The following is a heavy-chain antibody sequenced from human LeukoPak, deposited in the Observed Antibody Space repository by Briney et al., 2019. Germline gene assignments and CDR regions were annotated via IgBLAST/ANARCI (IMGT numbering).Heavy chain of an antibody. V-gene: IGHV4-61*10. CDR2: TYYSGST. CDR3: ATLVILRSFHAFDV. J-gene: IGHJ3*01. CDR1: GDSINNDTYY. Sequence: SETLSLTCIVSGDSINNDTYYWNWIRQPAGKGLEWIGNTYYSGSTYYNPSLKSRISTSVDTSKNEFSLKMNFVTAADTAVYYCATLVILRSFHAFDVWGQGTMVIVSS. D-gene: IGHD2-2*01.